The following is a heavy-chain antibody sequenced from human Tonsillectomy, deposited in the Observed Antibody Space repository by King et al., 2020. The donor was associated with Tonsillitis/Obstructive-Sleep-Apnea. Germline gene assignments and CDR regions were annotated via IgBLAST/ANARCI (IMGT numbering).Heavy chain of an antibody. V-gene: IGHV4-61*01. Sequence: QLQESGPGLVKPSETLSLTCTVSGGSVSSGSYYWSWIRQPPGKGLEWIGYVYYSGRTNYNTSLKSRVTISVDTSKNHFSLKMGYLTAADTAVYYCAREPGHGFRPPYWGQGTLVTVCS. CDR3: AREPGHGFRPPY. J-gene: IGHJ4*02. CDR1: GGSVSSGSYY. CDR2: VYYSGRT. D-gene: IGHD5-24*01.